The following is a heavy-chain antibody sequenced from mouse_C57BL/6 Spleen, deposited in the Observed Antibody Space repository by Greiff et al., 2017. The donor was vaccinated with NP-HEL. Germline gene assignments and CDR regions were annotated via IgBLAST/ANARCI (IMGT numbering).Heavy chain of an antibody. V-gene: IGHV1-26*01. D-gene: IGHD4-1*01. J-gene: IGHJ1*03. CDR1: GYTFTDYY. CDR2: INPNNGGT. CDR3: AREGGTNFDV. Sequence: VQLQQSGPELVKPGASVKISCKASGYTFTDYYMNWVKQSHGKSLEWIGDINPNNGGTSYNQKFKGKATLTVDKSSSTAYMELRSLTSEDSAVYYCAREGGTNFDVWGTGTTVTVSS.